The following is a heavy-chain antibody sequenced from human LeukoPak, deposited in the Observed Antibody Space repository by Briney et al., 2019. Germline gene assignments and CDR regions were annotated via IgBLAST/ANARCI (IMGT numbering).Heavy chain of an antibody. J-gene: IGHJ4*02. CDR3: AKLHYDTSAYPFDY. CDR2: ISSVGNNE. D-gene: IGHD3-22*01. Sequence: PGGSLRLSCEASGFTFSSFGMRWVRQIPGRGLEWVATISSVGNNEYYDDSVEGRFTISRDNSKNTLYLQMNSLRGGDTAMYYCAKLHYDTSAYPFDYWGQGTLVIVSS. CDR1: GFTFSSFG. V-gene: IGHV3-30*18.